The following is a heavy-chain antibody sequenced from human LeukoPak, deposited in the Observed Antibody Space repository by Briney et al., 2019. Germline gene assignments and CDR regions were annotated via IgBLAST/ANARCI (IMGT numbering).Heavy chain of an antibody. V-gene: IGHV3-11*01. CDR3: ASDIVATSGDF. Sequence: GGSLRLSCAASGFTFSDYYMSWIRQAPGKGLEWVAYSTSSGDDIYYADSVKGRFTISRDNAKNALFLRMSSLRVEDTATYYCASDIVATSGDFWGQGTLVSVSS. J-gene: IGHJ4*02. D-gene: IGHD5-12*01. CDR1: GFTFSDYY. CDR2: STSSGDDI.